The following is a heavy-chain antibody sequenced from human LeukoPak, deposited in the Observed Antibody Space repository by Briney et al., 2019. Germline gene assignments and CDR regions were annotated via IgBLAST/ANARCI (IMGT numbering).Heavy chain of an antibody. D-gene: IGHD1-26*01. CDR3: AKSPHGNYYNFDY. CDR1: GFTFNSYA. J-gene: IGHJ4*02. CDR2: ISGSGGIT. V-gene: IGHV3-23*01. Sequence: GGSLRLSCAASGFTFNSYAMTWVRQAPGKGLEWVSTISGSGGITYYADSVKGRFTISRDNSKNTLYLQMSSLRAEDTAVYYCAKSPHGNYYNFDYWGQGTLVTVSS.